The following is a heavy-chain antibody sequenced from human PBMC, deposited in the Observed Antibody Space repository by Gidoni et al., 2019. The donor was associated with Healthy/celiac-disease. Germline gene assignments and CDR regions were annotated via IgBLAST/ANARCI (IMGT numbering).Heavy chain of an antibody. J-gene: IGHJ4*02. CDR3: ARETMTTVVSGYCDY. V-gene: IGHV3-48*02. CDR2: ISSSSSTI. D-gene: IGHD4-17*01. CDR1: GFPYGSYS. Sequence: EVQLLDSVGGLVQPGGSLSLSCAAVGFPYGSYSMNWLRQAPGKGLEWVSYISSSSSTIDHADSVKGRFTISRDNAKNSLYLQMNSRRDEDTAVYYCARETMTTVVSGYCDYWGQGTLVTVSS.